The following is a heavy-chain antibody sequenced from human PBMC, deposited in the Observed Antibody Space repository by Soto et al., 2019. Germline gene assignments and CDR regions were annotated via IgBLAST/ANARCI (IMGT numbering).Heavy chain of an antibody. CDR2: ISGSGGST. V-gene: IGHV3-23*01. J-gene: IGHJ6*02. D-gene: IGHD3-10*01. CDR1: GFTFSSYA. Sequence: GGSLRLSCAASGFTFSSYAMSWVRQAPGKGLEWVSAISGSGGSTYYADSVKGRFTISRDSSKNTLYLQMNSLRAEDTAVYYCAKAITMLRGNKYYYFAMDVWGQGTTVTVSS. CDR3: AKAITMLRGNKYYYFAMDV.